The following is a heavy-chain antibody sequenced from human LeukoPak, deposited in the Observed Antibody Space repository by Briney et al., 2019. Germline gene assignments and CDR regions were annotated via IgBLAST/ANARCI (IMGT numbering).Heavy chain of an antibody. CDR2: ISGSGGST. CDR3: ATQPSAYYYDSSGYYYGAFDI. V-gene: IGHV3-23*01. D-gene: IGHD3-22*01. J-gene: IGHJ3*02. Sequence: GGSLRLSCAASGFTFSSYAMSWVRQAPGKGLEWVSAISGSGGSTYYADSVKGRFTISRDNSKNTLYLQMNSLIAEDTAVYYCATQPSAYYYDSSGYYYGAFDIWGQGTMVTVSS. CDR1: GFTFSSYA.